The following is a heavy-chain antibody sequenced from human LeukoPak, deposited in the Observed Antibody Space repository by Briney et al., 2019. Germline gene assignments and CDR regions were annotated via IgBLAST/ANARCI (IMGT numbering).Heavy chain of an antibody. Sequence: PSQTLSLTCAVSGDPISSGGFSWSWIRQPPGEGLEWIGYIYHSGSTYYNPSLKSRVTISVDTSKNQFSLKLSSVTAADTAVYYCVGYDFRSGYYTGWFDPWGQGTLVTVSS. CDR2: IYHSGST. D-gene: IGHD3-3*01. V-gene: IGHV4-30-2*01. CDR3: VGYDFRSGYYTGWFDP. CDR1: GDPISSGGFS. J-gene: IGHJ5*02.